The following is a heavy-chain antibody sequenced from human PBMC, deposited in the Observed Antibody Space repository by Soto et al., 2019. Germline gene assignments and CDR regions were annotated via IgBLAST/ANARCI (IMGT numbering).Heavy chain of an antibody. V-gene: IGHV4-34*01. CDR3: ARLTIFGVVITDPLFDY. D-gene: IGHD3-3*01. Sequence: SETLSLTCAVYGGSFSGYYWSWIRQPPGKGLEWIGEINHSGSTNYNPSLKSRVTISVDTSKNQFSLKLRSVTAADTAVYYCARLTIFGVVITDPLFDYWGQGTLVTVSS. CDR2: INHSGST. CDR1: GGSFSGYY. J-gene: IGHJ4*02.